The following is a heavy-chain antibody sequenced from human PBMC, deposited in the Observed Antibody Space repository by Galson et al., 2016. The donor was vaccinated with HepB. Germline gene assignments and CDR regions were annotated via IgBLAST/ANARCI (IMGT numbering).Heavy chain of an antibody. D-gene: IGHD1-26*01. J-gene: IGHJ4*02. CDR1: GFTFSSYS. V-gene: IGHV3-48*02. CDR2: ISSYSSTT. CDR3: ARGERGSYNSGYFDY. Sequence: SLRLSCAASGFTFSSYSMNWVRQAPGKGLEWVSYISSYSSTTHYADSVKGRFTISRDNAKNSLYLQMNSLRDEDTAVYYCARGERGSYNSGYFDYWGQGNLVTVSP.